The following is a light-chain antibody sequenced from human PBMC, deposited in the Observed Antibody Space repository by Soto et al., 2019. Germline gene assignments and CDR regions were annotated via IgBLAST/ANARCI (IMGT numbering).Light chain of an antibody. CDR3: QQYNAYPLT. V-gene: IGKV1-5*03. CDR2: KAS. Sequence: DIQMTQSPSTLSASVGDRVTITCRASQSISTWLAWYQQKPGKAPYLLIYKASSLEGGVPSRFSRSGYGTEFNNTISSLQPDDFATYYCQQYNAYPLTFGGGTAVEIK. CDR1: QSISTW. J-gene: IGKJ4*01.